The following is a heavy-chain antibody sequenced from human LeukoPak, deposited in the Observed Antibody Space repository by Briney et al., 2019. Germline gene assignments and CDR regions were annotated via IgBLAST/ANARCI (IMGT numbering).Heavy chain of an antibody. V-gene: IGHV3-30-3*01. D-gene: IGHD3-22*01. CDR2: ISYVGSNK. Sequence: PGRSLRLSCAASGFTFSSYAIHWVRQAPGKGLEWVAVISYVGSNKYYADSVKGRFTISRDNSKNTLYLQMNSLRAEDTAVYYCARDKYYDSSGYGYFDYWGQGTLVTVSS. CDR1: GFTFSSYA. CDR3: ARDKYYDSSGYGYFDY. J-gene: IGHJ4*02.